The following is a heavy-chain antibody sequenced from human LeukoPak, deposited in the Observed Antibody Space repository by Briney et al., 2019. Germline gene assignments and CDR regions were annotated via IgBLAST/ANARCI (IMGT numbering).Heavy chain of an antibody. V-gene: IGHV1-18*01. Sequence: ASVKVSCKASGYTFSSYGISWVRQAPGQGLEWMGWISPYNGNTEYGQKVQGRVTMTTDRPTTTASMELRSLRSDDTAMYYCARVRPPNIVDSVMDYKYYHDMAVWGQGTTVTVSS. D-gene: IGHD5-18*01. CDR1: GYTFSSYG. J-gene: IGHJ6*02. CDR3: ARVRPPNIVDSVMDYKYYHDMAV. CDR2: ISPYNGNT.